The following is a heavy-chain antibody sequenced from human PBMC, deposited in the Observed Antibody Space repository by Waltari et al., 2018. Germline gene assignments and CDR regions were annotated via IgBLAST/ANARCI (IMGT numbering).Heavy chain of an antibody. CDR3: SRGTDAYKSGNY. CDR1: GETFSGYY. V-gene: IGHV4-34*01. J-gene: IGHJ4*02. Sequence: QVQLQQWGAGLLKPSETLSLTCAVYGETFSGYYWIWTRHSTGKGLEWIGEIHPSGNIHYNPSLKSRLSIAGDASKIQFSLKLNSMTAADTAVYYCSRGTDAYKSGNYWGQGTLVSVSS. CDR2: IHPSGNI. D-gene: IGHD3-10*01.